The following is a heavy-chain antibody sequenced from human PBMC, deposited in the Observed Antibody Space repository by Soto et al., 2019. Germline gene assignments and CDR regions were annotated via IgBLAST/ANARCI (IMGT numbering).Heavy chain of an antibody. CDR3: ARDGITTGPHPDVEYFDY. V-gene: IGHV3-23*01. CDR2: ILVGGST. D-gene: IGHD3-3*01. J-gene: IGHJ4*02. Sequence: GGSLRLSCAASGFTCSSYDMSWVRQAPGKGLEWVSTILVGGSTYYADSVKGRFTISRDNSKNTLYLQMNSLRAEDTAVYYCARDGITTGPHPDVEYFDYWGQGTLVTVSS. CDR1: GFTCSSYD.